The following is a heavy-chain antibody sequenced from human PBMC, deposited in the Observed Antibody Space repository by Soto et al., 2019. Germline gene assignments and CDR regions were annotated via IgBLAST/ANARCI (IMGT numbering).Heavy chain of an antibody. CDR2: ISSSSSYI. V-gene: IGHV3-21*01. Sequence: EVQLVESGGGLVKPGGSLRLSCAASGFTFSSYSMNWVRQAPGKGLEWVSSISSSSSYIYYADSVKGRFTISRDNAKNSLYLQMNSLRAEDTAVYYCASPIEPDYYYYGMDVWGQGTTVTVSS. CDR1: GFTFSSYS. CDR3: ASPIEPDYYYYGMDV. D-gene: IGHD1-26*01. J-gene: IGHJ6*02.